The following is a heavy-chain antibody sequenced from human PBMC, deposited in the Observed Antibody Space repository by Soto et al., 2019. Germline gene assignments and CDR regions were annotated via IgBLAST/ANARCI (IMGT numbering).Heavy chain of an antibody. CDR1: GGSISSGDYY. CDR3: ARAMVVTQNWFDP. J-gene: IGHJ5*02. D-gene: IGHD2-21*02. Sequence: QVQLQESGPGLVKPSQTLSLTCTVSGGSISSGDYYWSWIRQPPGKGLEWIGYIYYSGSTYYNPSLTSRVTXSXDXXKTQFSLKLSSVTAADTAVYYCARAMVVTQNWFDPWGQGTLVTVSS. CDR2: IYYSGST. V-gene: IGHV4-30-4*01.